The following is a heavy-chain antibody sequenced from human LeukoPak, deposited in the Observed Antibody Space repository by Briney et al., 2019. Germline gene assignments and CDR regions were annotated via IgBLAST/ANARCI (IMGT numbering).Heavy chain of an antibody. Sequence: PGRSLRLSCEASGFTFSNYAMHWVRRAPGKGLEWVALISYDGSTKHYADFVKGRFTISRDNSKNTLSLQINSLRSEDTAVYYCAKDLHYYGPGSSPQYWGQGTLVTVSS. CDR1: GFTFSNYA. CDR2: ISYDGSTK. V-gene: IGHV3-30*18. CDR3: AKDLHYYGPGSSPQY. D-gene: IGHD3-10*01. J-gene: IGHJ4*02.